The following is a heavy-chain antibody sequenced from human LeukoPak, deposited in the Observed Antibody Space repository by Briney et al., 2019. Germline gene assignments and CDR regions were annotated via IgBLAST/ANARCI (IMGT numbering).Heavy chain of an antibody. V-gene: IGHV4-59*01. Sequence: SETLSLTCTVSGGSISSYYWSWIRQPPGKGLEWIGYIYYSGSTNYNPSLKSRVTISVDTSKNQFSLKLSSVTAADTAVYYCARAAYGDYPGYWGQGTLVTVSS. J-gene: IGHJ4*02. CDR1: GGSISSYY. CDR3: ARAAYGDYPGY. CDR2: IYYSGST. D-gene: IGHD4-17*01.